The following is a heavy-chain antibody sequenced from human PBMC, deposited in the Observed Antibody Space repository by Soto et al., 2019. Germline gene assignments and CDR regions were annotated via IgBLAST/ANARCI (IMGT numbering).Heavy chain of an antibody. CDR3: ARDGWGSNWYFDL. V-gene: IGHV3-30*03. J-gene: IGHJ2*01. Sequence: GGSLRLSCGAPGVTFKDYGMHWVRQAPGKGLEWVAVISYDGKQTYYADSVKGRFTISKDKSKRTLFLQMNSLRVDDTAVYYCARDGWGSNWYFDLWGRGTLVTVS. CDR1: GVTFKDYG. CDR2: ISYDGKQT. D-gene: IGHD3-16*01.